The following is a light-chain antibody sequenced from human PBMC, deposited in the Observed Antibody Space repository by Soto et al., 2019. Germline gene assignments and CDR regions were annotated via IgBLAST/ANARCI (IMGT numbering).Light chain of an antibody. CDR1: QSINTY. J-gene: IGKJ1*01. V-gene: IGKV1-39*01. Sequence: DIQMTQSPSSLSASVGDRVTITCRTSQSINTYLNWYQQKPGKAPKVLIYGASSLQSGVPLRFSGSGSGTDFTLTISSLQPEDSATYYCQESYSALWGTCGQGTKVEIK. CDR2: GAS. CDR3: QESYSALWGT.